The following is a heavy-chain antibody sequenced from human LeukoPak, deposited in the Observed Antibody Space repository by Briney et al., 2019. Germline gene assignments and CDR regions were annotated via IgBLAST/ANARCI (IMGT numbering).Heavy chain of an antibody. D-gene: IGHD2-15*01. CDR1: GGSISRSPYY. Sequence: PSETLSLTCTVSGGSISRSPYYWVWIRQPPGKGLEWIGSVYHGGDTYYNPSLKSRATISVDTSKNQFYLRLRSVTAADTAVYYCARPGGSLAAHFDHWGQGTLVAVSS. CDR3: ARPGGSLAAHFDH. V-gene: IGHV4-39*01. CDR2: VYHGGDT. J-gene: IGHJ4*02.